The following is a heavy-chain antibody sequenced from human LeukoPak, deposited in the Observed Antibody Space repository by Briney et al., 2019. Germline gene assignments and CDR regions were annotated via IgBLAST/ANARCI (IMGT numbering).Heavy chain of an antibody. CDR2: IYFSGST. Sequence: SETLSLTCTVSGGSISSYYWSWIRQPPGKGLEWIGYIYFSGSTDYNPSLTSRVTISVDTSKNQFSLKLSSVTAADTAVYYCARSEYSSSSGHFDYWGQGTLVTVSS. J-gene: IGHJ4*02. D-gene: IGHD6-6*01. CDR1: GGSISSYY. CDR3: ARSEYSSSSGHFDY. V-gene: IGHV4-59*08.